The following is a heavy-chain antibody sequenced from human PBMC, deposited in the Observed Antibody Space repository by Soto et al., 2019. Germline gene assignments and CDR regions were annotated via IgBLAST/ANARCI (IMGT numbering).Heavy chain of an antibody. CDR1: GFSLNTYGVG. J-gene: IGHJ4*02. V-gene: IGHV2-5*02. CDR2: IHWDDDK. D-gene: IGHD3-16*01. CDR3: GWVLGSWGAYYFDC. Sequence: QITLKESGPTLVKPTQTLTLTCTVSGFSLNTYGVGVGWIRQPPGKALEWLALIHWDDDKRYSPSLKSRLTIAMDTTKIHVVLTVINVCPMYTVTYFCGWVLGSWGAYYFDCWGQGTLVNVSS.